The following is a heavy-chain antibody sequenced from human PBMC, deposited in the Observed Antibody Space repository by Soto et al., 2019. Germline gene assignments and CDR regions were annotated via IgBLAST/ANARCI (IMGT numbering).Heavy chain of an antibody. J-gene: IGHJ4*02. V-gene: IGHV3-74*01. CDR2: IHFDGSTT. D-gene: IGHD6-19*01. CDR1: GFTFSSYW. CDR3: ARDAYISGYYQFDY. Sequence: GGSLRLSWAASGFTFSSYWMRWVRQVPGKGLVWVSRIHFDGSTTHYADSVKGRFTISRDNAKNTLSLQMNSLRAEDTAVYYCARDAYISGYYQFDYWGQGTLVTVSS.